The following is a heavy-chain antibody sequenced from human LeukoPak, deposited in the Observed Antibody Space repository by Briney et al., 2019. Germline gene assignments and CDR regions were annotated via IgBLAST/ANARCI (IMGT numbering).Heavy chain of an antibody. V-gene: IGHV3-74*01. J-gene: IGHJ4*02. CDR1: GFTFSTYW. Sequence: PGGSLRLSRAASGFTFSTYWMHWVRQDPGKGLVWVSRISSDASITSYADPVKGRFTISRDNAKNTLYLQMNSLRAEDTALYYCATSARTYLGSSPDYWGQGTLVTVSS. CDR3: ATSARTYLGSSPDY. D-gene: IGHD2-15*01. CDR2: ISSDASIT.